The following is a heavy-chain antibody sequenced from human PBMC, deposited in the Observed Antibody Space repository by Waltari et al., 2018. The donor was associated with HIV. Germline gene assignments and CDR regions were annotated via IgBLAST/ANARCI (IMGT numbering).Heavy chain of an antibody. V-gene: IGHV3-7*03. D-gene: IGHD3-9*01. CDR1: GFRFRNYW. Sequence: DVQLVESGGNWVRPGGSLRLSCAASGFRFRNYWMAWVRQAPGKGIERVANIKPEGRGKNYVGSVGGRFTISGDNSGNALDLLMDSLRVEDTAMYYCGSLCNCDATGYRAVESWGHGTLLTVSS. J-gene: IGHJ5*01. CDR2: IKPEGRGK. CDR3: GSLCNCDATGYRAVES.